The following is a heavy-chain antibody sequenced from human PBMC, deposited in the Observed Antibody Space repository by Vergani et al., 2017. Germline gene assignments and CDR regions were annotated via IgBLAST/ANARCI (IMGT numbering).Heavy chain of an antibody. D-gene: IGHD1-26*01. V-gene: IGHV5-51*01. CDR1: GYSFTSYW. Sequence: EVQLVQSGAEVKKPGESLKLSCKGSGYSFTSYWIGWVRQMPGKGLEWLGIIYPGDSDTRYSPSFPGQVTISADKSISTAYLQWSSLKASDTAMYYCARDSGSSSDAFDIWGQGTMVTVSS. CDR3: ARDSGSSSDAFDI. J-gene: IGHJ3*02. CDR2: IYPGDSDT.